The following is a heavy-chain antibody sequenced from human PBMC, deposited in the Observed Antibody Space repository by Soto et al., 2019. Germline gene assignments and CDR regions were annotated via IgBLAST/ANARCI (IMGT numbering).Heavy chain of an antibody. CDR1: GYTFTSYA. J-gene: IGHJ6*02. CDR2: INAGNGNT. CDR3: ACGGFLWFGELIYYYYGMDV. Sequence: GASVKVSCKASGYTFTSYAMHWVRQAPGQRLERMGWINAGNGNTKYSQKFQGRVTITRDTSASTAYMELSSLRSEDTAVYYCACGGFLWFGELIYYYYGMDVWGQGTTVTVSS. D-gene: IGHD3-10*01. V-gene: IGHV1-3*01.